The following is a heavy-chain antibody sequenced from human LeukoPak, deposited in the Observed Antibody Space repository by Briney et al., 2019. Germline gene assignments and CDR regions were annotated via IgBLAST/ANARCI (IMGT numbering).Heavy chain of an antibody. J-gene: IGHJ4*02. CDR3: ARDRGGGSFDY. Sequence: GGSLRLSCAASGFTFSTYWMSWVSQAPGKGLESVAKIKEDGSDKYYVDSVKGRFTISRDNGKNSLYLQMNSLRAEDTAVYYCARDRGGGSFDYWGQGTLVTVSS. D-gene: IGHD2-15*01. CDR1: GFTFSTYW. V-gene: IGHV3-7*01. CDR2: IKEDGSDK.